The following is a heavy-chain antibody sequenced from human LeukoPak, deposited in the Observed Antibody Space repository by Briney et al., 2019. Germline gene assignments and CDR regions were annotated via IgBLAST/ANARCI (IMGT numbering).Heavy chain of an antibody. J-gene: IGHJ4*02. CDR1: GYTFTSYG. CDR3: ASIVVVTAQAFDY. CDR2: ISAYNGNT. V-gene: IGHV1-18*01. D-gene: IGHD2-21*02. Sequence: ASVKVSCTASGYTFTSYGISWVRQAPGQGLEWMGWISAYNGNTNYAQKLQGRVTITADKSTSTAYMELSSLRSEDTAVYYCASIVVVTAQAFDYWGQGTLVTVSS.